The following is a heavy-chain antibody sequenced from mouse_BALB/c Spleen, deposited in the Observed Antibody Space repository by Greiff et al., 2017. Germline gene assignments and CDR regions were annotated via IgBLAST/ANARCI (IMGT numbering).Heavy chain of an antibody. CDR3: ARDDYGWDHFDY. J-gene: IGHJ2*01. D-gene: IGHD2-4*01. CDR2: ISSGGST. V-gene: IGHV5-6-5*01. CDR1: GFTFSSYA. Sequence: EVQRVESGGGLVQPGGSRKLSCAASGFTFSSYAMSWVRQTPEKRLEWVASISSGGSTYYPDSVKGRFTISRDNARNILYLQMSSLRSEDTAMYYCARDDYGWDHFDYWGQGTTLTVSS.